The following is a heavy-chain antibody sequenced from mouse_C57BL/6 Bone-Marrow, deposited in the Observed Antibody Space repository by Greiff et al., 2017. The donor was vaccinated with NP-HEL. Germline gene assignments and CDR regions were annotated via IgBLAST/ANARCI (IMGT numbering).Heavy chain of an antibody. D-gene: IGHD2-3*01. Sequence: EVKLQQSGPELVKPGASVKISCKASGYTFTDYYMNWVKQSHGKSLEWIGDINPNNGGTSYNQKFKGKATLTVDKSSSTAYMELRSLTSEDSAVYYCAREDDCYPDWYFDVWGTGTTVTVSS. J-gene: IGHJ1*03. V-gene: IGHV1-26*01. CDR2: INPNNGGT. CDR1: GYTFTDYY. CDR3: AREDDCYPDWYFDV.